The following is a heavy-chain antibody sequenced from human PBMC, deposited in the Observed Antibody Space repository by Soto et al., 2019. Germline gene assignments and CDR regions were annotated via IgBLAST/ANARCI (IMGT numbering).Heavy chain of an antibody. D-gene: IGHD6-19*01. Sequence: QVQLVESGGAGVQLGRSLRLPWAAPGFTFGSYAMHGFRQPPGKGLEWVAVISYDGSNKYYADSVKGRFTISRDNSKNTLYLQMNSLRAEDTAVYYCARDRVEYSSGWYYAFDIWGQGTMVTVSS. J-gene: IGHJ3*02. V-gene: IGHV3-30-3*01. CDR2: ISYDGSNK. CDR3: ARDRVEYSSGWYYAFDI. CDR1: GFTFGSYA.